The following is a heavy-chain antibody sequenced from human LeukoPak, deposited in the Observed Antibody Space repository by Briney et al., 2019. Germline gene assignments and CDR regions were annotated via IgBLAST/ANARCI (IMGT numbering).Heavy chain of an antibody. D-gene: IGHD6-6*01. V-gene: IGHV3-23*01. CDR1: GFTFSSYA. CDR2: ISGSGGST. CDR3: AKRRIAARHFDY. Sequence: GGSLRFSCAASGFTFSSYAMSWVRQAPGKGLEWVSAISGSGGSTYYADSVKGRFTISRDNSKNTLYLQMNSLRAEDTAVYYCAKRRIAARHFDYWGQGTLVTVSS. J-gene: IGHJ4*02.